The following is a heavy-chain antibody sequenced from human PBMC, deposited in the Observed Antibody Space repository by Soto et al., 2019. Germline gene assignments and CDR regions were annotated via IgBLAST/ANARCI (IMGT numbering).Heavy chain of an antibody. D-gene: IGHD2-2*01. CDR3: AKDPYGSTRFYFDY. CDR1: GFTFRRYA. V-gene: IGHV3-23*01. CDR2: ALDSGGRT. J-gene: IGHJ4*02. Sequence: LRLSCAASGFTFRRYAMSWVRQAPGKGLEWVSTALDSGGRTFYADSVKGRFTISRDNSRNTLYLEMNSLRAEDTALYYCAKDPYGSTRFYFDYWGQGTLVTVSS.